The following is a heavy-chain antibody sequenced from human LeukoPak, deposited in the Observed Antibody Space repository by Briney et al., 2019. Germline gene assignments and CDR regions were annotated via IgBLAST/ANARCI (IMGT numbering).Heavy chain of an antibody. Sequence: PGGSLRLSCAASGFTFSSYAMSWVRQAPGKGLEWVSAISGSGGSTYYADSVKGRFTISRDNSKNTLYLQMNSLRAEDTAVYYCAKSRYYYDSSGEGSMDVWGQGTTVTVSS. CDR3: AKSRYYYDSSGEGSMDV. CDR2: ISGSGGST. J-gene: IGHJ6*02. CDR1: GFTFSSYA. D-gene: IGHD3-22*01. V-gene: IGHV3-23*01.